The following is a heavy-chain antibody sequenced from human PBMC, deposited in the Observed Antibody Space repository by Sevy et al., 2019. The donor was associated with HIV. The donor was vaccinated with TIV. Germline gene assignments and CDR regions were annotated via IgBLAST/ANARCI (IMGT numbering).Heavy chain of an antibody. CDR3: ARDSLSSSWYGVFDP. Sequence: GGSLRLSCAASGFTFSSYSMNWVRQAPGKGLEWVSSISMSSSYICYAYSVKGRFTISRDNAKNSLYLQMNSLRAEDTTVYYCARDSLSSSWYGVFDPWGQGTLVTVSS. J-gene: IGHJ5*02. D-gene: IGHD6-13*01. CDR2: ISMSSSYI. CDR1: GFTFSSYS. V-gene: IGHV3-21*01.